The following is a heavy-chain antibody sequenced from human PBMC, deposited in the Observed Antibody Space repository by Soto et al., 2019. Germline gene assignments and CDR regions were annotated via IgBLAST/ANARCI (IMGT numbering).Heavy chain of an antibody. V-gene: IGHV2-5*02. Sequence: QITLKESGPTLVKPTQTLTLTCTFSGFSLTTTGAGVGWIRQPPGKALEWLALIYWDDDRRYSPSLKSRLTIPKDTSKKQVVLTMTNMDPVDTATYFCAHSAWYAFGFWGQGTLVTVSS. CDR3: AHSAWYAFGF. CDR1: GFSLTTTGAG. J-gene: IGHJ3*01. CDR2: IYWDDDR. D-gene: IGHD2-8*02.